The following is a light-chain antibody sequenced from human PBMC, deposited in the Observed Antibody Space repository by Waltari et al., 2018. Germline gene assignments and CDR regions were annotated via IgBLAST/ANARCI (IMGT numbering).Light chain of an antibody. CDR3: SSYAGSNNLV. CDR1: RSDSGGYND. V-gene: IGLV2-8*01. J-gene: IGLJ2*01. CDR2: AFS. Sequence: QSALTPPPSTSHSPGPSVTLSFTRPRSDSGGYNDPSWYQHHPGKAPRHMLYAFSKRPSGVPDRFSGSKSGNTASLTVSGLQAEDEADYYCSSYAGSNNLVFGGGTKLTVL.